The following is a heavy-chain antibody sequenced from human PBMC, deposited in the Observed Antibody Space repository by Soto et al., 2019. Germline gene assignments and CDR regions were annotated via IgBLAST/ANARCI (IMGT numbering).Heavy chain of an antibody. CDR1: VFTFSSYG. J-gene: IGHJ5*02. CDR2: IWYDGSNK. V-gene: IGHV3-33*01. Sequence: PVGSLRLSCASSVFTFSSYGMHCVRHSPGKWLEWVAVIWYDGSNKYYADSVKGRFTISRDNSKNTLYLQMNSLRAEDTAVYYCARENDILTGSPLEPWGQGTLVIVSS. D-gene: IGHD3-9*01. CDR3: ARENDILTGSPLEP.